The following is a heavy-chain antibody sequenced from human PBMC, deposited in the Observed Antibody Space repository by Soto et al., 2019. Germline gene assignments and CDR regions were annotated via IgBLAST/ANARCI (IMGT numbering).Heavy chain of an antibody. CDR3: ARATWAGDAFDI. J-gene: IGHJ3*02. CDR1: GGSISSAGYS. Sequence: QLQLQESGSGLVKPSQTLSLTCAVSGGSISSAGYSWNWIRQPPGKGLEWIGSISHSGSTYSNPSLKSRVTISGDRSKNQFSLNLTSVTAADTAVYYCARATWAGDAFDIWGQGTMVTVSS. V-gene: IGHV4-30-2*01. CDR2: ISHSGST. D-gene: IGHD3-10*01.